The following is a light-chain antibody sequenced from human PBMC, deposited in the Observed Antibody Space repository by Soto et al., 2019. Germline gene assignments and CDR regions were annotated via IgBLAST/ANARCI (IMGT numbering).Light chain of an antibody. CDR3: SSYTSVTIVV. CDR1: SSDVGGYNY. V-gene: IGLV2-14*01. Sequence: QSALTQPPSASGSLGQSVTISCTGTSSDVGGYNYVSWYRHHPGEAPTLMIYGVTNRPSGVSTRFSGSKSGNTASLTISGLQDEDEADYYCSSYTSVTIVVFGGGTKLTVL. J-gene: IGLJ2*01. CDR2: GVT.